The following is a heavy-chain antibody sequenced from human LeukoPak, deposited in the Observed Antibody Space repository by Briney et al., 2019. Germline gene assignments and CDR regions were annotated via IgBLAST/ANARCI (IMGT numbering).Heavy chain of an antibody. CDR3: ARVPDIVATSCDY. CDR2: ISGSGGNT. D-gene: IGHD5-12*01. Sequence: GGSLRLSCAASGFTFSSYAMNWVRQAPGKGLEWVSTISGSGGNTYYADSVKGRFTISRDSSKNTLYLQMNSLRAEDTAVYYCARVPDIVATSCDYWGQGTLVTVSS. CDR1: GFTFSSYA. J-gene: IGHJ4*02. V-gene: IGHV3-23*01.